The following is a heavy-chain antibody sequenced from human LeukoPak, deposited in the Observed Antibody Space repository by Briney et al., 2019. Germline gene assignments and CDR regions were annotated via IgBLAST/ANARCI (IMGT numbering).Heavy chain of an antibody. V-gene: IGHV1-2*02. CDR3: ARESVVVVPAAYYYYMDV. CDR1: GDTFRNYV. D-gene: IGHD2-2*01. J-gene: IGHJ6*03. Sequence: ASVKVSCKASGDTFRNYVISWVRQAPGQGLEWLGWINPNSGGTNYAQKFQGRVTMTRDTSISTAYMKLSRLRSDDTAVYYCARESVVVVPAAYYYYMDVWGKGTTVTVSS. CDR2: INPNSGGT.